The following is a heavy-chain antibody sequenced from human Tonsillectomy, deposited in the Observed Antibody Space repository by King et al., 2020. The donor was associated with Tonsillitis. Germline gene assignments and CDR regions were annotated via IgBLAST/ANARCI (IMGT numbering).Heavy chain of an antibody. CDR2: ISKSSDAT. Sequence: VQLVESGGGLVQPGGSLRLTCAASGFTFNNYNLKWVRQAPGKGLEWVSYISKSSDATYYADSVKGRFTISRDDAKKSLYLQMNSLRVEDTGVYYCTRAGYWGQGTLVTVSS. CDR3: TRAGY. V-gene: IGHV3-48*01. CDR1: GFTFNNYN. J-gene: IGHJ4*02.